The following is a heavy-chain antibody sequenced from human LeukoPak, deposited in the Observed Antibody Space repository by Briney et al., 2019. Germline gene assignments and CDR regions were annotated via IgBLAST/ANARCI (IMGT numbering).Heavy chain of an antibody. V-gene: IGHV3-48*04. J-gene: IGHJ6*03. Sequence: GGSLRLSCAASGFSFNRRGMNWVRQPPGKGLEWVSYISPRSETIFYAESVQGRFAVSRDDAKGSLYLQMHTLRVEDTAVYYCARIDGPTVFTYYMDLWGKGTTVTVAS. CDR1: GFSFNRRG. D-gene: IGHD3-16*01. CDR3: ARIDGPTVFTYYMDL. CDR2: ISPRSETI.